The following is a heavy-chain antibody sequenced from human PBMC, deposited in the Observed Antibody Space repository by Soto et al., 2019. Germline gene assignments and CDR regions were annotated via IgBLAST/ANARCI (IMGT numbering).Heavy chain of an antibody. Sequence: PXECLKRSGHGSGYSFSTYWISWVRQMRGKVLEWIGRLVLSGSYTNYISSFQGHFTISADTSISIVYLQWSSLQGSDTAMYYCVRNGGFDPWGQGTLVTVYS. CDR1: GYSFSTYW. J-gene: IGHJ5*02. CDR2: LVLSGSYT. D-gene: IGHD2-8*01. CDR3: VRNGGFDP. V-gene: IGHV5-10-1*01.